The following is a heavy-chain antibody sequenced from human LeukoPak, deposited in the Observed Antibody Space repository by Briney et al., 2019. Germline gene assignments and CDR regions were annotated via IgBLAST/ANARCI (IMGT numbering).Heavy chain of an antibody. CDR3: ARDTRLRYFDWLLFNFDY. V-gene: IGHV1-18*01. CDR2: ISAYNGNT. D-gene: IGHD3-9*01. Sequence: GASVKVSCKASGYTFTSYGISWVRQAPGQGLEWMGWISAYNGNTNYAQKLQGRVTMTTDTSTSTAYMELRSLRSDDTAVYYCARDTRLRYFDWLLFNFDYWGQGTLVTVSS. CDR1: GYTFTSYG. J-gene: IGHJ4*02.